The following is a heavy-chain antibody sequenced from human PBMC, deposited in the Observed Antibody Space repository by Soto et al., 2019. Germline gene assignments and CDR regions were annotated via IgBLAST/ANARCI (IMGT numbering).Heavy chain of an antibody. V-gene: IGHV4-34*01. D-gene: IGHD6-13*01. J-gene: IGHJ4*02. CDR1: GESFSGYY. CDR3: ARSYGSSWYMTFDY. CDR2: INHSGNT. Sequence: QVQLQQWGAGLLKPSETLSLTCAVYGESFSGYYWSWIRQPPGKGLEWIGEINHSGNTNYNPSLKSRVTISVDTSKNQFSLKLSSVTAADTAVYYCARSYGSSWYMTFDYWGQGTLVTVSS.